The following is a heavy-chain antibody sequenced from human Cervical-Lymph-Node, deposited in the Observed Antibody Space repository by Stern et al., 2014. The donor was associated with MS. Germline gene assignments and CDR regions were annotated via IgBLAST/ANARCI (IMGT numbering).Heavy chain of an antibody. D-gene: IGHD4-17*01. CDR3: ARATVTSYCDY. Sequence: VQLLESGPGLLKPSQTLSLTCTVSGASVSSGSYYWSWIRQHPEKGLEWIGYIYYSGSTFYNPSLKSRIIISVDTSKNQFSLKLNSVTAADTAVYYCARATVTSYCDYWGQGTLVTVSS. CDR1: GASVSSGSYY. J-gene: IGHJ4*02. V-gene: IGHV4-31*03. CDR2: IYYSGST.